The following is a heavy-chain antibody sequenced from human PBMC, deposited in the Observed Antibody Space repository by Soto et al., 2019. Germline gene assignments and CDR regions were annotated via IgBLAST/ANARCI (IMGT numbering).Heavy chain of an antibody. CDR3: ARDAVMDFWSGSHYYGMDV. CDR2: IYYGRSN. V-gene: IGHV4-59*01. Sequence: QVQLQESGPGLVKPSETLSLTCTVSGGSISSYYWSWIRQPPGKRLQWLGYIYYGRSNNYNPSLNSRFTISVDTSKNLFSLKQSSVPAAHTAVYYWARDAVMDFWSGSHYYGMDVWGQGTTVTVSS. J-gene: IGHJ6*02. CDR1: GGSISSYY. D-gene: IGHD3-3*01.